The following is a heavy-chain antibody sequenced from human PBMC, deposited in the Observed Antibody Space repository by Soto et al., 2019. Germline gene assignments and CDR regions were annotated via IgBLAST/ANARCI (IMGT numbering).Heavy chain of an antibody. D-gene: IGHD5-12*01. Sequence: PGGSLRLSCVVSGFTFRTYEMKWVRQAPGKGLEWVANIKQDGSEKYYVDSVKGRFTISRDNAKNSLYLQMNRLRAEDTAVYYCARKLRATGAFDIWGQGTMVTVSS. V-gene: IGHV3-7*01. J-gene: IGHJ3*02. CDR3: ARKLRATGAFDI. CDR2: IKQDGSEK. CDR1: GFTFRTYE.